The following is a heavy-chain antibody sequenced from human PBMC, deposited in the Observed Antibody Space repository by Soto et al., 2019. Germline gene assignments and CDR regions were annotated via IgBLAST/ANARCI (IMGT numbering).Heavy chain of an antibody. J-gene: IGHJ6*02. CDR2: ISGSGGST. D-gene: IGHD6-19*01. V-gene: IGHV3-23*01. CDR1: GFTFSSYA. Sequence: PGGSLRLSCAASGFTFSSYAMSWVRQAPGKGLEWVSAISGSGGSTYYADSVKGRFTISRDNSKNTLYLQMNSLRAEDTAVYYCAKDHPIAVAGTSYYYYYGMDVSGQGTTVTVSS. CDR3: AKDHPIAVAGTSYYYYYGMDV.